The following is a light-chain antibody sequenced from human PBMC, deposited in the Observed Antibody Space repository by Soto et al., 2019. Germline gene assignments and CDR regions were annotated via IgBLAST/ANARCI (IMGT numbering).Light chain of an antibody. CDR1: QSVSSSY. CDR3: QQYGSSGYT. Sequence: ESALTQSPGTLSLSPGERATLSCRASQSVSSSYLAGYQQQPRQAPRLLIYGASSRATGVPDRFSGSGSGIDFTLTISRLEPEGFAVYYCQQYGSSGYTFGQGTKLEIK. CDR2: GAS. V-gene: IGKV3-20*01. J-gene: IGKJ2*01.